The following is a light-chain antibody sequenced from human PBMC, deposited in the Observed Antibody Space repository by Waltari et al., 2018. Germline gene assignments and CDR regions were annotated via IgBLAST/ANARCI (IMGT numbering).Light chain of an antibody. CDR1: QSVSSTY. CDR3: QQYVSSPLT. V-gene: IGKV3-20*01. J-gene: IGKJ4*01. Sequence: EIVLTQSPGTLSLSLGERATLSCRTSQSVSSTYIAWYQQKPGQTPRLLIYGASNRATGIPDRFSGSGSGTDFTLTISRLEPEDSAVYYCQQYVSSPLTFGGGTKVEIK. CDR2: GAS.